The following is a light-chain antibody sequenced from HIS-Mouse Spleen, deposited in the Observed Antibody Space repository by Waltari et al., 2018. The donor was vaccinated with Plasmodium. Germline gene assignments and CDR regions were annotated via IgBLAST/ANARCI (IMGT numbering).Light chain of an antibody. CDR1: SSDVGGYNY. J-gene: IGLJ1*01. Sequence: QSALTQPRSVSGSPGQSVTISCTGPSSDVGGYNYVSWSQQPPGKAPKLMIYDVSKRPSGVPDRFSGSKSGNTASLTISGLQAEDEADYYCCSYAGSYTYVFGTGTKVTVL. V-gene: IGLV2-11*01. CDR2: DVS. CDR3: CSYAGSYTYV.